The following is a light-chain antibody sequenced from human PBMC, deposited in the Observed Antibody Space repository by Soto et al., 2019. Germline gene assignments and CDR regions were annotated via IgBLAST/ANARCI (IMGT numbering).Light chain of an antibody. CDR1: QSISTW. CDR3: QQYKNYLT. V-gene: IGKV1-5*01. Sequence: DIQMTQSPSTLSASVGDRVTITCRASQSISTWLAWYQQKPGKAPKVLIYDASSLESGVPSRFSGSGSGTEFTLTISSLQPDYLATYYCQQYKNYLTFGPGTKVDIK. J-gene: IGKJ3*01. CDR2: DAS.